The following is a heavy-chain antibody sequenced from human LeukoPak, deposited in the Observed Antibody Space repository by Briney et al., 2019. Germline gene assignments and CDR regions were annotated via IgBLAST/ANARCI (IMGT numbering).Heavy chain of an antibody. Sequence: ASVKVSCKASGYTFTSYGISWVRQAPGQGLEWMGWISAYNGNTNYAQKLQGRVTMTTDTSTSTAYMELRSLRSDDTAVYYCARDGGRSLHYDFWSGPVYYYYGMDVWGQGTTVTVSS. CDR1: GYTFTSYG. J-gene: IGHJ6*02. CDR2: ISAYNGNT. V-gene: IGHV1-18*01. D-gene: IGHD3-3*01. CDR3: ARDGGRSLHYDFWSGPVYYYYGMDV.